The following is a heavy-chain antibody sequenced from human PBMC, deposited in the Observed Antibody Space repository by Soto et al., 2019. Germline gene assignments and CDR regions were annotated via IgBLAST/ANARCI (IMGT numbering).Heavy chain of an antibody. D-gene: IGHD6-13*01. CDR3: AREGGSSWYYFDY. J-gene: IGHJ4*02. Sequence: SVKVSCKGSGFTFTSSAMQWVRQARGQRLEWIGWIVVGNGNTKYSQKFQGRVTITRDTSASTVYLELSSLRSEDTAVYYCAREGGSSWYYFDYWGPGIMVTVSS. CDR1: GFTFTSSA. CDR2: IVVGNGNT. V-gene: IGHV1-58*02.